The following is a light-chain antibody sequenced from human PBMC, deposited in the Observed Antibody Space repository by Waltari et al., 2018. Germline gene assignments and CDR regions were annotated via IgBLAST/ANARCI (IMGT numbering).Light chain of an antibody. CDR2: EAS. J-gene: IGKJ1*01. CDR3: QQYKTFSRT. CDR1: QNINNW. Sequence: DIQMTQSPSTLSASVGDRVTITCRASQNINNWLAWYQQTPGRAPKLLIYEASSLESGVPSRFRGSGSGTLFTLTITSLQPEDVALYYCQQYKTFSRTFGQGTQVEIK. V-gene: IGKV1-5*01.